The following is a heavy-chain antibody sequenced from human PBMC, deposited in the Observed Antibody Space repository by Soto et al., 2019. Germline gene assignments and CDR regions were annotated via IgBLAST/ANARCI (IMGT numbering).Heavy chain of an antibody. V-gene: IGHV1-46*01. J-gene: IGHJ6*02. D-gene: IGHD3-3*01. CDR3: ASPDIRRSSGYGMDV. CDR1: GYTFTSYY. CDR2: INPSGGST. Sequence: QVQLVQSGAEVKKPGASVKVSCKASGYTFTSYYMHWVRQAPGQGLEWMGIINPSGGSTSYAQKFQGRVNMTRDTSTSTVYMELSSLRSEDTAVYYCASPDIRRSSGYGMDVWGQGTTVTVSS.